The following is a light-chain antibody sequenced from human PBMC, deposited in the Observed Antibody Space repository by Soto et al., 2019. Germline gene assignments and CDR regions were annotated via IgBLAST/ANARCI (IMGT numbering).Light chain of an antibody. CDR2: WAS. CDR1: QSLFYSSNNKDY. CDR3: QQSFNTPWT. V-gene: IGKV4-1*01. J-gene: IGKJ1*01. Sequence: DIVMTQSPDSLAVSLGERATINCKSSQSLFYSSNNKDYLAWYQQKPGQPPRLLMYWASTRESGVPERFSGSGSGPDFTLIFISLKAEDVAIYYCQQSFNTPWTFGQGTKVEIK.